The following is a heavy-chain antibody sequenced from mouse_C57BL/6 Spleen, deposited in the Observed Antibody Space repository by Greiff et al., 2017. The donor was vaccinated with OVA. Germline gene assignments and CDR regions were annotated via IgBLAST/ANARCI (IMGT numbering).Heavy chain of an antibody. Sequence: EVKLQESGGGLVKPGGSLKLSCAASGFTFSSYTMSWVRQTPEKRLEWVATISGGGGNTYYPDSVKGRFTISRDNAKNTLYLQMSSLRSEDTALYYCARPHSNNYAMDYWGQGTSVTVSS. J-gene: IGHJ4*01. CDR1: GFTFSSYT. CDR3: ARPHSNNYAMDY. V-gene: IGHV5-9*01. CDR2: ISGGGGNT. D-gene: IGHD2-5*01.